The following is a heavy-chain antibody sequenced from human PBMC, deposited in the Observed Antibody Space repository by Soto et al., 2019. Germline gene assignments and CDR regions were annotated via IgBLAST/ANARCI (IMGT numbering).Heavy chain of an antibody. J-gene: IGHJ3*02. CDR3: ARGSPYYYDSSGSPLTDAFDI. CDR2: ISAYNGNT. CDR1: GYTFTSYG. D-gene: IGHD3-22*01. V-gene: IGHV1-18*01. Sequence: ASVKVSCKASGYTFTSYGISWVRQASGQGLEWMGWISAYNGNTNYAQKLQGRVTMTTDTSTSTAYMELRSLRSDDTAVYYCARGSPYYYDSSGSPLTDAFDIWGQGTMVTVSS.